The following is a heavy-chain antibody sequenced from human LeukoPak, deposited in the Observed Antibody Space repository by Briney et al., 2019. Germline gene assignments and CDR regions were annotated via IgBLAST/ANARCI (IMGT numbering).Heavy chain of an antibody. D-gene: IGHD3-10*01. CDR2: IYYSGST. CDR3: ARVRGSGSYSPYYYYYGMDV. CDR1: GGSISSYY. V-gene: IGHV4-59*01. Sequence: SETLSLTCTVSGGSISSYYWSWIRQPPGKGLEWIGYIYYSGSTNYNPSLKSRVTISVDTSKNQFSLKLSSVTAADTAVYYCARVRGSGSYSPYYYYYGMDVWGQGTTVTVSS. J-gene: IGHJ6*02.